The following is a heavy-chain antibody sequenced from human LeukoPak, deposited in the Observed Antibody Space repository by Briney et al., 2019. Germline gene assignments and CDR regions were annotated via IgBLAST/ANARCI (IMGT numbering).Heavy chain of an antibody. Sequence: GSVKVSCKASGYTFTSYDINWVRQATGQGLEWMGWMNPNSGNTGYAQKFQGRVTMTRNTSISTAYMELSSLRSEDTAVYYCARGRQWLALGGSYYYYYRDVWGKGTTVTVSS. CDR1: GYTFTSYD. CDR3: ARGRQWLALGGSYYYYYRDV. D-gene: IGHD6-19*01. CDR2: MNPNSGNT. V-gene: IGHV1-8*01. J-gene: IGHJ6*03.